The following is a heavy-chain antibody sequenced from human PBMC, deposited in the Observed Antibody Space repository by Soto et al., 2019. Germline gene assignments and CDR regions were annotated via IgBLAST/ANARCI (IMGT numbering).Heavy chain of an antibody. Sequence: PSETLALTCPVSGCSMRNYFWTWIRQPPGKGLEWIGYIHYSGTTSFFPSYNPSLRSRVTISEDTSKNQFSLKLLSVTTADTAVYFCAAGEASSRNLAPYYLDFWGQGTLVTVSS. CDR1: GCSMRNYF. CDR2: IHYSGTT. D-gene: IGHD6-13*01. CDR3: AAGEASSRNLAPYYLDF. J-gene: IGHJ4*02. V-gene: IGHV4-59*01.